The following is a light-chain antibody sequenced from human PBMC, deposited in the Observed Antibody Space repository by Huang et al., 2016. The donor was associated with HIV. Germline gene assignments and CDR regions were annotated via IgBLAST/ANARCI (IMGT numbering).Light chain of an antibody. CDR2: RAA. J-gene: IGKJ4*01. Sequence: EIVLTQSPATLSLSPGERATLPCRASQNVTDSLAWFRQKPGQAPSLLIYRAANRATGAPARFSGSGSGTDFTLTISSLGPEDFAIYYCQERIHWPRLTFGGGTKVEIK. V-gene: IGKV3-11*01. CDR1: QNVTDS. CDR3: QERIHWPRLT.